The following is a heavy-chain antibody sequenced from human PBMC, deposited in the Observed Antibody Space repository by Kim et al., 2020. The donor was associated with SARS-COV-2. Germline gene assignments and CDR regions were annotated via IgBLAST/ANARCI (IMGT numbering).Heavy chain of an antibody. D-gene: IGHD1-20*01. J-gene: IGHJ4*02. CDR3: ARGYAYNWNDRASHFDY. CDR2: ISCSGGCT. V-gene: IGHV3-23*01. CDR1: GFSFSNYA. Sequence: GGSLRLSCAASGFSFSNYAMCWVRQAPGKGLEWVSVISCSGGCTYYADSVKGRFTISRDNSNHTLFLQMNSLRAEDTAFYYCARGYAYNWNDRASHFDYWGQGTLVTVSS.